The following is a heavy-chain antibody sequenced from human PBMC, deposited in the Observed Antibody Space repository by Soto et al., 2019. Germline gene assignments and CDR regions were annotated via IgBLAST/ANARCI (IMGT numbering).Heavy chain of an antibody. Sequence: GESLKISCKGSGYSFTSYWIGWVRQMPGKGLEWMGIIYPGDSDTRYSPSFQGQVTISADKSIRPAYLQWSSRKASDTAMYYCARHRLKDFWSGPNDYWGQGTLVTVSS. J-gene: IGHJ4*02. CDR1: GYSFTSYW. V-gene: IGHV5-51*01. CDR3: ARHRLKDFWSGPNDY. D-gene: IGHD3-3*01. CDR2: IYPGDSDT.